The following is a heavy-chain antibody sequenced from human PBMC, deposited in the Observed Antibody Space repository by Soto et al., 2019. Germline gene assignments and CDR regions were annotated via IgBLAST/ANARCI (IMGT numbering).Heavy chain of an antibody. CDR3: VRPRRGDGSTFGY. Sequence: EVQLVESGGVSVQPGGSLRLSCTASGFTLSNYWMHWVRQAPGKGLVWVSRINTDGSTTTYADSVKGRFTISRDNAKKTLYQQMNSLRDEDTAVYYCVRPRRGDGSTFGYWGKGTLVTVSS. J-gene: IGHJ4*02. CDR2: INTDGSTT. CDR1: GFTLSNYW. V-gene: IGHV3-74*01. D-gene: IGHD3-16*01.